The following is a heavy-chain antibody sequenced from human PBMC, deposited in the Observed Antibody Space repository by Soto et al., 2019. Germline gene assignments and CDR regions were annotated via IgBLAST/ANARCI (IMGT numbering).Heavy chain of an antibody. CDR2: IYPGDSDT. CDR1: GYSFTSYW. V-gene: IGHV5-51*01. D-gene: IGHD2-15*01. CDR3: ARGASGYCSGGSCHAKAPYYYYGMDV. J-gene: IGHJ6*02. Sequence: GESLKISCKGSGYSFTSYWIGWVRQMPGEGLEWMGIIYPGDSDTRYSPSFQGQVTISADKSISTAYLQWSSLKASDTAMYYCARGASGYCSGGSCHAKAPYYYYGMDVWGQGTTVTVSS.